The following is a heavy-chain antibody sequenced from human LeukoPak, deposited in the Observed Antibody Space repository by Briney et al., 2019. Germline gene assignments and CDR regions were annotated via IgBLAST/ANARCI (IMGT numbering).Heavy chain of an antibody. D-gene: IGHD3-10*01. CDR3: ARETTMLRGRIITPDAFDI. Sequence: SETLSLTCTVSGGSLSSGDYYWSWIRQPPGKGLEWIGYIYYSGSTYYNPSLKSRVTISVDTSKNQFSLKLSSVTAADTAVYYCARETTMLRGRIITPDAFDIWGQGTMVTVSS. CDR2: IYYSGST. CDR1: GGSLSSGDYY. V-gene: IGHV4-30-4*01. J-gene: IGHJ3*02.